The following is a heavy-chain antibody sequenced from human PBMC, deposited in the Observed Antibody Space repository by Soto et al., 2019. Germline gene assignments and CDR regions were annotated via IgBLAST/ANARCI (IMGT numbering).Heavy chain of an antibody. V-gene: IGHV4-59*08. CDR2: IYYSGST. CDR1: GGSISSYY. CDR3: ARSIAVAGHYYYYYMDV. D-gene: IGHD6-19*01. J-gene: IGHJ6*03. Sequence: QVQLQESGPGLVKPSETLSLTCTVSGGSISSYYWSWIRQPPGKGLEWIGYIYYSGSTNYNPSLKSRVTISVDTSKNQFSLKLSSVTAADTAVYYCARSIAVAGHYYYYYMDVWGKGTTVTVSS.